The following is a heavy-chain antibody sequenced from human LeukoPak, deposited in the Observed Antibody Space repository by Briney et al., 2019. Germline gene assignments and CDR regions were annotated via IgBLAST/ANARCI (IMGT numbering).Heavy chain of an antibody. Sequence: GESLKISCKGSGYSFTSYWIGWVRQMPGKGLEWMGIIYPGDSDTRYSPSFQGQVTISADKSISTAYLQWSSLKASDTAMYYCARRGGYCSGGSCYGLQYFQHWGQGTLVTVSS. CDR2: IYPGDSDT. CDR1: GYSFTSYW. J-gene: IGHJ1*01. D-gene: IGHD2-15*01. CDR3: ARRGGYCSGGSCYGLQYFQH. V-gene: IGHV5-51*01.